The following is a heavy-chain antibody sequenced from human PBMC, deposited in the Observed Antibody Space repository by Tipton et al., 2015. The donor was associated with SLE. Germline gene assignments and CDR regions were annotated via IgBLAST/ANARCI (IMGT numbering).Heavy chain of an antibody. Sequence: SLRLSCAASGFTFSSYAMSWVRQAPGKGLEWVSAISGSGGSTYYADSVKGRFTISRDNSKNTLYLQMNSLRAEDTAVYYCAKDRCIAAAGADFYYYGMDVWGQGSTVTVFS. CDR3: AKDRCIAAAGADFYYYGMDV. CDR1: GFTFSSYA. J-gene: IGHJ6*02. V-gene: IGHV3-23*01. D-gene: IGHD6-13*01. CDR2: ISGSGGST.